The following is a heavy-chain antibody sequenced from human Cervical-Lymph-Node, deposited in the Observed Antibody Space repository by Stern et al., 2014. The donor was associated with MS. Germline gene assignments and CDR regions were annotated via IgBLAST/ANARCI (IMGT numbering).Heavy chain of an antibody. CDR2: LDPEDGET. CDR3: ATDRGVK. D-gene: IGHD3-10*01. V-gene: IGHV1-24*01. Sequence: VQLVESGAEVKKPGASVTVSCNVAGHPLSELAMHWLRQLPTRGLEWMGQLDPEDGETVYAQQFQGRLSMTEDTSTGTAYMTLTALRSEDTAVYYGATDRGVKWGPGTLVTVSS. CDR1: GHPLSELA. J-gene: IGHJ4*02.